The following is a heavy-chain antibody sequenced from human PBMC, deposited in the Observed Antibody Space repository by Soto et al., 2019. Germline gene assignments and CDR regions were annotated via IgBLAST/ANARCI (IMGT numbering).Heavy chain of an antibody. J-gene: IGHJ4*02. V-gene: IGHV3-33*01. CDR1: GFTFSSYG. D-gene: IGHD4-17*01. CDR3: ARDDDYGDCFDY. Sequence: GSLRLSCAASGFTFSSYGMHWVRQAPGKGLEWVAVIWYDGSNKYYADSVKGRFTITRDNSKNTLYLQMNSLRAEDTAVYYCARDDDYGDCFDYWGQGTLVTVSS. CDR2: IWYDGSNK.